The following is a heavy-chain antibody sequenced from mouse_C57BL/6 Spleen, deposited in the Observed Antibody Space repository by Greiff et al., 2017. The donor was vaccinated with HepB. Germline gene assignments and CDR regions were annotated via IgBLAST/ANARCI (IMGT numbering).Heavy chain of an antibody. CDR3: ASHMPYYAMDY. Sequence: VQLQQSGPGLVQPSQSLSITCTVSGFSLTSYGVHWVRQSPGKGLEWLGVIWSGGSTDYNAAFISRLSISKDNSKSQVFFKMNSLQADDTAIYYYASHMPYYAMDYLGPGTSVTFSS. J-gene: IGHJ4*01. V-gene: IGHV2-2*01. CDR1: GFSLTSYG. CDR2: IWSGGST. D-gene: IGHD6-5*01.